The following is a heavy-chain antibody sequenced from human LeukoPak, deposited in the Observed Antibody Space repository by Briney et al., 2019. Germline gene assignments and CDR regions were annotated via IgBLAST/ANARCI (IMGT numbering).Heavy chain of an antibody. CDR2: IYYSGST. CDR1: GGSISSYY. V-gene: IGHV4-59*01. J-gene: IGHJ4*02. D-gene: IGHD3-3*01. CDR3: ARVSTNKGYDFWSGYLFDY. Sequence: SETLSLTCTVSGGSISSYYWSWIRQPPGKGLEWIGYIYYSGSTNYNPSLKSRVTISVDTSKNQFSLKLSSVIAADTAVYYCARVSTNKGYDFWSGYLFDYWGQGTLVTVSS.